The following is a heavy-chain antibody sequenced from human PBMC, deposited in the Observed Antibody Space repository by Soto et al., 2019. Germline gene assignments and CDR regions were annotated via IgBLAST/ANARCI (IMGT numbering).Heavy chain of an antibody. D-gene: IGHD2-15*01. CDR2: IKSKTDGGTT. CDR3: TTIARTYIVVVVAATPHSNFDY. CDR1: GFTFSNAW. Sequence: GGSLRLSCAASGFTFSNAWMSWVRQAPGKGLEWVGRIKSKTDGGTTDYAAPVKGRFTISRDDSKNTLYLQMNSLKTEDTAVYYCTTIARTYIVVVVAATPHSNFDYWGQGTLVTVSS. V-gene: IGHV3-15*01. J-gene: IGHJ4*02.